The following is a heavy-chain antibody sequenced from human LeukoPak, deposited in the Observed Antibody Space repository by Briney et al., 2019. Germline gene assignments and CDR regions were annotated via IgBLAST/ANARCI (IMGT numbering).Heavy chain of an antibody. J-gene: IGHJ5*02. V-gene: IGHV1-18*01. CDR2: ISAYNGNT. D-gene: IGHD6-13*01. Sequence: ASVKVSCKASGYTFTSYAMNWVRQAPGQGLEWMGWISAYNGNTNYAQKLQVRVTMTTDTSTSTAYMELRSRRSDDTAVYYCARDTYSSTWGNWFDPWGQGTLVTVSS. CDR1: GYTFTSYA. CDR3: ARDTYSSTWGNWFDP.